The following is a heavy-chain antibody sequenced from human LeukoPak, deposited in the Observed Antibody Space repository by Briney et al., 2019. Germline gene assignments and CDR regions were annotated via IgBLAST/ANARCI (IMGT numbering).Heavy chain of an antibody. CDR2: IYYSGST. CDR1: GGSISNYY. J-gene: IGHJ4*02. D-gene: IGHD6-19*01. Sequence: PSGTLSLTCTVSGGSISNYYWSWIRQPPGKGLEWIGDIYYSGSTNYNPSLRSRVTISVDTSKNQFSLKLSSVTAADTAVYYCASLEWLADYWGQGTLVTVSS. CDR3: ASLEWLADY. V-gene: IGHV4-59*12.